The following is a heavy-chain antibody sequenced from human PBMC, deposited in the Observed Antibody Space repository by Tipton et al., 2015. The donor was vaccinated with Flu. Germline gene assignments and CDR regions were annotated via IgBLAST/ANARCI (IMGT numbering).Heavy chain of an antibody. Sequence: SLRLSCAASGFTFSNYYMSWVRQALGRGLEWLGNINQDGSATYQMDSVKGRFTISRDNAKNSLYLQMNSLRAEDTAVYYCGRDGVSAALDLWGQGTLVTVSS. CDR2: INQDGSAT. CDR1: GFTFSNYY. V-gene: IGHV3-7*01. J-gene: IGHJ5*02. D-gene: IGHD6-13*01. CDR3: GRDGVSAALDL.